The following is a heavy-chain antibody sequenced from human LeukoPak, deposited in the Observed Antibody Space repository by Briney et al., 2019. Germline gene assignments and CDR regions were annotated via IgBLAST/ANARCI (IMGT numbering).Heavy chain of an antibody. CDR1: GGSISSGDYY. J-gene: IGHJ4*02. Sequence: SQTLSLTCTVSGGSISSGDYYWSWIRQPPGKGLEWIGYIYYSGSTYYNPSLKSRVTISVDTSKNQFSLKLSSVTAAHTAVYYCAREGIVVVPAAMNWGQGTLVTVSS. CDR3: AREGIVVVPAAMN. V-gene: IGHV4-30-4*08. D-gene: IGHD2-2*01. CDR2: IYYSGST.